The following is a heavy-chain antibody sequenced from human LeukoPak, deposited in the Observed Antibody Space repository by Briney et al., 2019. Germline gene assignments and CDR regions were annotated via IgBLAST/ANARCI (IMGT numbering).Heavy chain of an antibody. CDR1: GYTFTSYY. Sequence: ASVTVSCKASGYTFTSYYMHWVRQAPGQGLEWMGIINPSGGSTSYAQKFQDRVTMTRDTSTSTVYMELSSLRSEDTAVYYCARDRRFGGDGMDVWGQGTTVTVSS. CDR3: ARDRRFGGDGMDV. J-gene: IGHJ6*02. V-gene: IGHV1-46*01. D-gene: IGHD3-10*01. CDR2: INPSGGST.